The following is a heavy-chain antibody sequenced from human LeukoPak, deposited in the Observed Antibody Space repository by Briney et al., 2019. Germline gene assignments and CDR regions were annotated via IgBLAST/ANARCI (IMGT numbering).Heavy chain of an antibody. CDR2: IYHSGST. CDR3: ARGLQYYYDSSGYSGNWFDP. CDR1: GGSISSSNW. J-gene: IGHJ5*02. V-gene: IGHV4-4*02. D-gene: IGHD3-22*01. Sequence: SETLSLTCAVSGGSISSSNWWSWVRQPPGKGLEWIGEIYHSGSTYYNPSLKSRVTISVDRSKNQFSLKLSSVTAADTAVYYCARGLQYYYDSSGYSGNWFDPWGQGTLVTVSS.